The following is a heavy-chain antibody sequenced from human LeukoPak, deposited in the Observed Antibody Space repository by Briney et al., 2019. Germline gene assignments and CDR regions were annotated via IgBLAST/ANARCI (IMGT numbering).Heavy chain of an antibody. CDR2: IIPIFGTA. CDR1: GGTFSSYA. V-gene: IGHV1-69*05. CDR3: ARGWEVGATFGY. J-gene: IGHJ4*02. D-gene: IGHD1-26*01. Sequence: GASVKVSCKASGGTFSSYAISWVRQAPGQGLEWMGGIIPIFGTANYAQKFQGRVTITTDESTSTAYMELSSLRSEDTAVYYCARGWEVGATFGYWGQGTLVTVSS.